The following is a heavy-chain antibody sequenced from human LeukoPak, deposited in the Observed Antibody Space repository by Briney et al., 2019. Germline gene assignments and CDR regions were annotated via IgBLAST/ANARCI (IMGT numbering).Heavy chain of an antibody. CDR1: GFTFDDYA. D-gene: IGHD1-26*01. CDR2: ISWNSGSI. J-gene: IGHJ4*02. Sequence: PGRSLRLSCAASGFTFDDYAMHWVRQAPGKGLEWVSGISWNSGSIGYADSVKGRFTIPRDNAKNSLYLQMNSLRTEDTAVYYCARESAMGATTGDYWGQGTLVTVSS. CDR3: ARESAMGATTGDY. V-gene: IGHV3-9*01.